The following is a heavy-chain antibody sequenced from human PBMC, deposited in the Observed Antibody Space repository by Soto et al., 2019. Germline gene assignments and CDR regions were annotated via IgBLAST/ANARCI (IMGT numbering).Heavy chain of an antibody. CDR2: ISSTTNYI. V-gene: IGHV3-21*06. CDR1: GVTLTRYS. CDR3: ARESEDLTSNFDY. J-gene: IGHJ4*02. Sequence: GGSLRLSCSASGVTLTRYSMNWVRQAPGKGLEWVSSISSTTNYIYYGDSMKGRFTISRDNAKNSLYLEMNSLRAEDTAVYYCARESEDLTSNFDYWGQGTLVTVSS.